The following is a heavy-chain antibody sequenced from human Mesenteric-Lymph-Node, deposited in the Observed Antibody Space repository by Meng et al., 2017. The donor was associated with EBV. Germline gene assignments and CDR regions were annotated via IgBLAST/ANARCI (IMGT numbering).Heavy chain of an antibody. CDR2: INHIRSV. J-gene: IGHJ4*02. D-gene: IGHD6-19*01. V-gene: IGHV4-34*02. CDR3: ARVRSSGSGLIRNYFDY. Sequence: QGKLKQWGAGLLKPAGTLSLSCAVYGGSFNDYYWIWIRQAPGKGLEWIGEINHIRSVYYNPSLKSRVTISVDTSNNQISLRLTSVTAADTAIYYCARVRSSGSGLIRNYFDYWGQGTLVTVSS. CDR1: GGSFNDYY.